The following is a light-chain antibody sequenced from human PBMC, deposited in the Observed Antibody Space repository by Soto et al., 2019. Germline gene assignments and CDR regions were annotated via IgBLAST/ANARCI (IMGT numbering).Light chain of an antibody. CDR2: EVS. CDR3: SSYTSDSSYV. V-gene: IGLV2-14*01. J-gene: IGLJ1*01. Sequence: QSVLTQPASVSGSPGQSITISCTGTSNDVGGYNYVSWYQHHPGKAPKLMIYEVSNRPSGVSNRFSASKSGNTASLFISGLQAEDEADYYCSSYTSDSSYVFGSGTKVTVL. CDR1: SNDVGGYNY.